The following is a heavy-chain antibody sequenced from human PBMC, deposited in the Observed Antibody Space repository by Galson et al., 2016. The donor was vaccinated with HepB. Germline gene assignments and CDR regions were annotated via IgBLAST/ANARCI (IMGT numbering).Heavy chain of an antibody. D-gene: IGHD4-23*01. J-gene: IGHJ4*02. CDR1: GFTFSRHW. CDR3: ARLKESREYGGNSPDY. CDR2: VDLGDGAK. Sequence: SLRLSCAASGFTFSRHWMSWVRQAPGKGLEWVANVDLGDGAKYYVNSVAGRVTISRNNAINSLYIQMNRLRADDTAVYYCARLKESREYGGNSPDYWGQGTQVIVSS. V-gene: IGHV3-7*01.